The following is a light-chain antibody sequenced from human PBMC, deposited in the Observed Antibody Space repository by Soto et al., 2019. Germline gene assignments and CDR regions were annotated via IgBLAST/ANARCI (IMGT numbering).Light chain of an antibody. Sequence: SYELTQPPSVSVAPGKTARITCGGNNIGSKSVHWYQQKPGQAPVLVIYYDSDRPSGIPERFSGSNSGNTATLTISRVEAGDEADYYCQVWDSSGDQGVFGTGTKLTVL. CDR1: NIGSKS. V-gene: IGLV3-21*04. J-gene: IGLJ1*01. CDR3: QVWDSSGDQGV. CDR2: YDS.